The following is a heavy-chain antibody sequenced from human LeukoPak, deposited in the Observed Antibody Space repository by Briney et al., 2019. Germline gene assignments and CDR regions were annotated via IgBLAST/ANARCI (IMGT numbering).Heavy chain of an antibody. V-gene: IGHV3-21*01. J-gene: IGHJ6*03. Sequence: GGSLRLSCAASGFTFSSYSMNWVRQAPGKGLEWVSSISSSSGYIYYADSVKGRFTISRDNAKNSLYLQMNSLRAEDTAVYYCASLYSSSGMDVWGKGTTVTVPS. CDR1: GFTFSSYS. CDR3: ASLYSSSGMDV. CDR2: ISSSSGYI. D-gene: IGHD6-6*01.